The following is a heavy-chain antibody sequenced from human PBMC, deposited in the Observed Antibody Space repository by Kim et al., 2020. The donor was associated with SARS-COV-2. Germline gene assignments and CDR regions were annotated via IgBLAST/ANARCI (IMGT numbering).Heavy chain of an antibody. CDR1: GFTFSDYY. D-gene: IGHD3-10*01. J-gene: IGHJ6*02. V-gene: IGHV3-11*04. CDR2: ISSGGSYV. CDR3: ARDQFGDVSPFYVDL. Sequence: GGSLRLSCAASGFTFSDYYMPWIRQAPGKGLEWVSYISSGGSYVNYADSVKGRFTISRDNAKNSLYLQMSSLRAEDTALYYCARDQFGDVSPFYVDLWG.